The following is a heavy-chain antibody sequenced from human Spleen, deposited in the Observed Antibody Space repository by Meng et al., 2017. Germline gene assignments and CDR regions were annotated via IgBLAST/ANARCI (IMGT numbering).Heavy chain of an antibody. D-gene: IGHD4-11*01. V-gene: IGHV4-34*01. J-gene: IGHJ4*02. CDR2: INHSGST. CDR1: GGSLSDYY. Sequence: QVQLQPWGAGLLQPSEHLCLPCVVSGGSLSDYYWSWIPQPPGKGLEWIGEINHSGSTNYNPSLESRATISVDTSQNNLSLKPSSWTAADSAVYYCARGPTTMAHDFDYWGQGTLVTVSS. CDR3: ARGPTTMAHDFDY.